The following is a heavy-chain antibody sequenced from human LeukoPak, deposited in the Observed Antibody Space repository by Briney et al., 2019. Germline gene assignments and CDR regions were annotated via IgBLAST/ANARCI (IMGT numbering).Heavy chain of an antibody. J-gene: IGHJ4*02. CDR2: ISSSSSYI. CDR1: GFTFSSYS. CDR3: ARDLGGSGASPPDY. V-gene: IGHV3-21*01. D-gene: IGHD1-26*01. Sequence: GGSLRLSCAASGFTFSSYSMNWVRQAPGKGLEWVSSISSSSSYIYYADSVKGRFTISRDNAKNSLYLQMNSLRAEDTAVYYCARDLGGSGASPPDYWGQGTLVTVSS.